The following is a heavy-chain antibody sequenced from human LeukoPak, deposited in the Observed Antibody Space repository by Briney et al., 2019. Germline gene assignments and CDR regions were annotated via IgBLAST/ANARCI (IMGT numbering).Heavy chain of an antibody. V-gene: IGHV4-59*12. CDR3: ARGISVHDNAFDI. J-gene: IGHJ3*02. CDR1: GGSINNYF. Sequence: SETLSLTCTVSGGSINNYFWSWIRRPPGKGLEWIGYIRYTGITNYDPSLKSRVTMSVDTSKNQFSLKLSSVTAADTAVYYCARGISVHDNAFDIWGQGTMVTVSS. D-gene: IGHD3-22*01. CDR2: IRYTGIT.